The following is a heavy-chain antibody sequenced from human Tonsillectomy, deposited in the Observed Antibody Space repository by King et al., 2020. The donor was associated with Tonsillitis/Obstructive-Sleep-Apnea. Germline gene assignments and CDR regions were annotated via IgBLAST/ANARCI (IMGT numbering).Heavy chain of an antibody. J-gene: IGHJ1*01. CDR3: ACPSVGF. Sequence: VQLVESGGGLVQPGGSLRLSCAASGFTFSRYWLSWVRQAPGTGLEWVATIQPDGSDKYYVDSVKGRFTISRENAKNSLHLQMNSLRAEETAVYYCACPSVGFWGKGTLVTVSS. V-gene: IGHV3-7*02. CDR2: IQPDGSDK. CDR1: GFTFSRYW. D-gene: IGHD4-23*01.